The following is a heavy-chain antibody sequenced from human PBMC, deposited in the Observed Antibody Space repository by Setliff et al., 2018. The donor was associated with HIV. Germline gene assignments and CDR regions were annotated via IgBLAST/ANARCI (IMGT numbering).Heavy chain of an antibody. D-gene: IGHD6-19*01. CDR3: ARLMSSPSGGHFDY. CDR1: GGSISSGSYY. V-gene: IGHV4-61*02. CDR2: IYPRGST. J-gene: IGHJ4*02. Sequence: PSETLSLTCTVSGGSISSGSYYWSWIRQPAGKGLEWIGRIYPRGSTNYNPSLKSRVTISVDTSKNQFSLKLSSVTAADTAVYYCARLMSSPSGGHFDYWGQGTLVTVSS.